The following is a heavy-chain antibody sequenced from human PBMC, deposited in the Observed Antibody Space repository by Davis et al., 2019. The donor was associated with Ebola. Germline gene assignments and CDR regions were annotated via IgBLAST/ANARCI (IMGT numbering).Heavy chain of an antibody. J-gene: IGHJ3*02. CDR3: ARLSEGYSSLDAFDI. CDR2: IYPGDSDT. Sequence: GESLKISCKGSGYSFTSYWIGWVRQMPGKGLEWMGIIYPGDSDTRSSPSFQGQVTIEADKSLSTAYLQWSSLKASDTAMYYCARLSEGYSSLDAFDIWGQGTMVTVSS. CDR1: GYSFTSYW. V-gene: IGHV5-51*01. D-gene: IGHD6-6*01.